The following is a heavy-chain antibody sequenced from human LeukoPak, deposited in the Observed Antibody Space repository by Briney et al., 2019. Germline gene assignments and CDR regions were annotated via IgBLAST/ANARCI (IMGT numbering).Heavy chain of an antibody. V-gene: IGHV3-23*01. D-gene: IGHD3-10*01. Sequence: GRSLRLSCAASGFTFSSYAMSSVRQAPGKGLEWVSAISGSGGSTYYADSVKGRFTISRDNSKNTLYLQMNSLRAEDTAVYYCAVTWFGELLYPFDYWGQGTLVTVSS. CDR2: ISGSGGST. CDR1: GFTFSSYA. J-gene: IGHJ4*02. CDR3: AVTWFGELLYPFDY.